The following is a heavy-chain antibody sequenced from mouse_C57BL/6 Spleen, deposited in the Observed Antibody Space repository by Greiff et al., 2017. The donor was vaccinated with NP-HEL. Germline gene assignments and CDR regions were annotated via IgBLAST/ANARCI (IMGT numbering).Heavy chain of an antibody. CDR2: IYPGSGNT. Sequence: QVQLQQSGAELVRPGASVKLSCKASGYTFTDYYINWVKQRPGQGLEWIAKIYPGSGNTNYNEKFKGKATLTAEKSSSTAYMQLSSLTSEDSAVYFCATLSWFAYWGQGTLVTVSA. V-gene: IGHV1-76*01. CDR3: ATLSWFAY. CDR1: GYTFTDYY. J-gene: IGHJ3*01.